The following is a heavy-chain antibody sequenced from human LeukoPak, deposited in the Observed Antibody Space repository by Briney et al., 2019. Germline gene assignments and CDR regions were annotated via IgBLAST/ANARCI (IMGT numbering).Heavy chain of an antibody. CDR3: AKAPPYTKYFDY. V-gene: IGHV3-53*01. CDR1: GFTFSNAW. J-gene: IGHJ4*02. D-gene: IGHD1-1*01. CDR2: IYSGGST. Sequence: PGGSLRLSRAASGFTFSNAWMNWVRQAPGKGLEWVSVIYSGGSTYYADSVKGRFIISRDNSKNTLYLQMYSLRAEDTAIYYCAKAPPYTKYFDYWGQGTLLTVSS.